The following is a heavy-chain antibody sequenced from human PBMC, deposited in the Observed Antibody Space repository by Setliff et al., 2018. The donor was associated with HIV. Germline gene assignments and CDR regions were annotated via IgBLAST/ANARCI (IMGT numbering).Heavy chain of an antibody. Sequence: PGGSLRLSCEASGFTFRKYWMHWVRQAPGKGLVWVSRILSDGSSTTYADSVKGRFTISRDNAKNTPYLQMNSLRAEDTAVYYCAREHYSYESPFDYWGQGILVTVSS. J-gene: IGHJ4*02. V-gene: IGHV3-74*01. CDR3: AREHYSYESPFDY. CDR1: GFTFRKYW. D-gene: IGHD5-18*01. CDR2: ILSDGSST.